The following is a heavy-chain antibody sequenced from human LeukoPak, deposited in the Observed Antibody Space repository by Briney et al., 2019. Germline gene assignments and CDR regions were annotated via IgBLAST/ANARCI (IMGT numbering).Heavy chain of an antibody. CDR3: ARSVGAAAIPVFAIGAFDI. D-gene: IGHD2-2*02. CDR2: IIPIFGTA. V-gene: IGHV1-69*05. CDR1: GGTFSSYA. J-gene: IGHJ3*02. Sequence: SVKVSCKASGGTFSSYAISWVRQAPGQGLEWMGGIIPIFGTANYAQKFQGRVTITTDESTSTAYMELSSLRSEDTAVYYCARSVGAAAIPVFAIGAFDIWGQGTMVTVSS.